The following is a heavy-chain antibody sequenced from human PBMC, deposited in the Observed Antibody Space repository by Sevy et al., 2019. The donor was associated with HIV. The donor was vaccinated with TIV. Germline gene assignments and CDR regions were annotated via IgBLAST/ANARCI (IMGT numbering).Heavy chain of an antibody. Sequence: GGSLRLSCVASGFTFSKYSMSWVRQTPGKGLEWVSTLSFACGRIDYADSVKGRFTLSRDDSRNTFYLQMDRLRAEDTAIYYCAREGCSKPHDYWGQGTLVTVSS. D-gene: IGHD2-2*01. J-gene: IGHJ4*02. CDR1: GFTFSKYS. V-gene: IGHV3-23*01. CDR3: AREGCSKPHDY. CDR2: LSFACGRI.